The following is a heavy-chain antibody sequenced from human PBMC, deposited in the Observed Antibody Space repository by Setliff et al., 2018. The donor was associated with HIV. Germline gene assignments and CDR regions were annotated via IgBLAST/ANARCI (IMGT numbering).Heavy chain of an antibody. CDR3: ARQTYYYDNSGHNWFDP. Sequence: PSETLSLTCTVSGGSISTSNWRGWIRQTPGKGLEWIGYIYTSGSTNYNPSLKSRVTISLDTSKNQFSLKLTSVTAADTAVYFCARQTYYYDNSGHNWFDPWGQGTLVTVSS. D-gene: IGHD3-22*01. CDR2: IYTSGST. CDR1: GGSISTSNW. J-gene: IGHJ5*02. V-gene: IGHV4-4*09.